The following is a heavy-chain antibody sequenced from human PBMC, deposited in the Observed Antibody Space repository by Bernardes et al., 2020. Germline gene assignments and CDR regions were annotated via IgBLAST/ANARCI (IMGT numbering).Heavy chain of an antibody. D-gene: IGHD1-20*01. CDR3: AREAEVTATTPFDF. CDR1: GYTFTTYG. CDR2: ISTYNGNT. V-gene: IGHV1-18*01. J-gene: IGHJ4*02. Sequence: ASVKVSCKASGYTFTTYGISWVRQAPGQGLEWMGWISTYNGNTNYAQKLQDRVTMTTDTSSSTAYMELRSLRSDDTAVYYCAREAEVTATTPFDFWGQGTLVTVSS.